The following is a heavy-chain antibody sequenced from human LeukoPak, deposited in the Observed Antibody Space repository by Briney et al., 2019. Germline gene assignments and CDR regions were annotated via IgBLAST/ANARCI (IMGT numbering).Heavy chain of an antibody. CDR2: IYYSGST. Sequence: SQTLSLTCTVSGGSISSGDYYWSWIRQPPGKGLEWIGYIYYSGSTYYNPSLKSRVTISVDTSKNQFSLKLSSVTAADTAVYYCARSRRGGYSRHFDYWGQGTLVTVSS. CDR3: ARSRRGGYSRHFDY. J-gene: IGHJ4*02. V-gene: IGHV4-30-4*01. CDR1: GGSISSGDYY. D-gene: IGHD5-24*01.